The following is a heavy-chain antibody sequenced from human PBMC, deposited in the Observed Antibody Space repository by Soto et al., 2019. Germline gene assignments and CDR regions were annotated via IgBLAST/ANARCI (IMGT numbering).Heavy chain of an antibody. D-gene: IGHD3-10*01. J-gene: IGHJ6*02. V-gene: IGHV4-30-4*01. CDR3: ARDQGYYYGSGSPIAGYYYGMDV. CDR2: IYYSGST. CDR1: GGSISSGDYY. Sequence: QVQLQESGPGLVKPSQTLSLTCTVSGGSISSGDYYWSWIRQPPGKGLEWIGYIYYSGSTYYNPSLKSRVTISVDTSKTQFSLKLSSVTAADTAVYYCARDQGYYYGSGSPIAGYYYGMDVWGQGTTVTVSS.